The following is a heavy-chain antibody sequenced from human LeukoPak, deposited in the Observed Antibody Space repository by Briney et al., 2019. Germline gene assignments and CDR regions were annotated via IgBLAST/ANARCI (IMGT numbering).Heavy chain of an antibody. J-gene: IGHJ6*02. D-gene: IGHD6-13*01. CDR2: ISSNSGNT. CDR3: ARAVPDGMGYYFYGMDV. V-gene: IGHV1-18*01. Sequence: ASVKVSCKASGYTLTTHGISWVRQAPGQGLEWMGWISSNSGNTDYAQKFQGRVTLTTDTSTNTAFMELRTLISDDTAVYYCARAVPDGMGYYFYGMDVWGQGTTVTVSS. CDR1: GYTLTTHG.